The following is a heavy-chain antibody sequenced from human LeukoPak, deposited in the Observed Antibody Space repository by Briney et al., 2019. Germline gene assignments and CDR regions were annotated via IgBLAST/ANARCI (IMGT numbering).Heavy chain of an antibody. CDR2: IYYSGST. Sequence: SETLSLTCTVSGGSISSYYWSWIRQPPGKGLEWIGYIYYSGSTYYNPSLKSRVTISVDTSKNQFSLKLSSVTAADTAVYYCARVIPRDNWFDPWGQGTLVTVSS. CDR1: GGSISSYY. CDR3: ARVIPRDNWFDP. V-gene: IGHV4-59*08. D-gene: IGHD2-21*01. J-gene: IGHJ5*02.